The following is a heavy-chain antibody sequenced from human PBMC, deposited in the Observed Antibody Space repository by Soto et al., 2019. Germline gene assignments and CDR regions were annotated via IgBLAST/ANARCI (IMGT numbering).Heavy chain of an antibody. V-gene: IGHV3-11*06. CDR3: ARHGSYCFDD. J-gene: IGHJ4*02. CDR2: ITTSSAYT. Sequence: PGGSLGLSCAASGFAFSDYYMSWIRQAPGKGLEWVSYITTSSAYTNYADSVRGRFTISRDNAKSSLYLQMNSLRAEDTAVYDCARHGSYCFDDPGQGTPVTVPS. CDR1: GFAFSDYY. D-gene: IGHD6-13*01.